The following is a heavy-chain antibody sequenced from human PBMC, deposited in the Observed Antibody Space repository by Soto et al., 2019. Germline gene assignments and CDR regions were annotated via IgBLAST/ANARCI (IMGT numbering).Heavy chain of an antibody. D-gene: IGHD3-16*01. CDR3: AKGRSTGGPRTYYCCGMDV. Sequence: EVQLLESGGGLVQPGGSLSLSCAASGFTFSSYAMTWVRQAPGKGLEWVSALSGSGGHTYYADSVKGRITISRDNSKNTLYLKMNRLRAADTDVYYCAKGRSTGGPRTYYCCGMDVWGQSTAVTVSS. CDR1: GFTFSSYA. CDR2: LSGSGGHT. V-gene: IGHV3-23*01. J-gene: IGHJ6*02.